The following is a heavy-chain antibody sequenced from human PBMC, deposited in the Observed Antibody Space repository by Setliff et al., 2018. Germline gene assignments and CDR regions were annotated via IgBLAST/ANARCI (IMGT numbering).Heavy chain of an antibody. Sequence: SVKVSCKASGGTFSSYAISWVRQAPGQGLEWMGGIIPILGIANYAQKFPGRVTITTDESTSTAYMELSSLRSEDTAVYYCASAYYGSGIYGMDVWGQGTTVTVSS. D-gene: IGHD3-10*01. CDR2: IIPILGIA. J-gene: IGHJ6*02. V-gene: IGHV1-69*10. CDR1: GGTFSSYA. CDR3: ASAYYGSGIYGMDV.